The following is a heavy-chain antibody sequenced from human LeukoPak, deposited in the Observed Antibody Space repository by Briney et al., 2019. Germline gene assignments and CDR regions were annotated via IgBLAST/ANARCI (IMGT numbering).Heavy chain of an antibody. CDR2: ISSSGSTI. Sequence: GGSLRLSCAASGFTFSSYGMHWVRQAPGKGLEWVSYISSSGSTIYYADSVKGRFTISRDNAKNSLYLQMNSLRAEDTAVYYCARVAVVVPAAFDYWGQGTLVTVSS. J-gene: IGHJ4*02. D-gene: IGHD2-2*01. CDR3: ARVAVVVPAAFDY. CDR1: GFTFSSYG. V-gene: IGHV3-48*04.